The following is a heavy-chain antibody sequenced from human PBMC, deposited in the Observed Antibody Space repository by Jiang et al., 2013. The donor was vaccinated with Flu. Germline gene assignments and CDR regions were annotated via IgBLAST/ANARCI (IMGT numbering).Heavy chain of an antibody. CDR3: AREPYYYGSGSYLWFDH. CDR1: GDSVSSNSAA. V-gene: IGHV6-1*01. J-gene: IGHJ5*02. D-gene: IGHD3-10*01. Sequence: SLTCAISGDSVSSNSAAWNWIRQSPSRGLEWLGRTYYRSKWYNDYAVSVKSRITINPDTSKNQFSLQLNSVTPEDTAVYYCAREPYYYGSGSYLWFDHWGQGTLVTVSS. CDR2: TYYRSKWYN.